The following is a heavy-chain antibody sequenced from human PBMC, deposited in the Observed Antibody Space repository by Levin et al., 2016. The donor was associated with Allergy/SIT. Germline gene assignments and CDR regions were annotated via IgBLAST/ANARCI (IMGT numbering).Heavy chain of an antibody. CDR1: GYTFTGYY. CDR3: ARDKYSSSWYEVDY. J-gene: IGHJ4*02. D-gene: IGHD6-13*01. V-gene: IGHV1-2*04. CDR2: INPNSGGT. Sequence: ASVKVSCKASGYTFTGYYMHWVRQAPGQGLEWMGWINPNSGGTNYAQKFQGWVTMTRDTSISTAYMELSRLRSDDTAVYYCARDKYSSSWYEVDYWGQGTLVTVSS.